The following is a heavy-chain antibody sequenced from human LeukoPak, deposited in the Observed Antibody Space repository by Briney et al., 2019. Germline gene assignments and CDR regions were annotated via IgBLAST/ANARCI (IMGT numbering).Heavy chain of an antibody. J-gene: IGHJ4*02. CDR3: AKEGRSLQTY. V-gene: IGHV3-7*03. CDR2: IKEDGTET. Sequence: GGSLRLSCAASGFMFSSNWMSWVRLAPGKGLEWVANIKEDGTETYYVDSVKGRFTISRDNAKNSLYLQMNSLRVEDTAVYYCAKEGRSLQTYWGQGTLVTVS. CDR1: GFMFSSNW. D-gene: IGHD5-24*01.